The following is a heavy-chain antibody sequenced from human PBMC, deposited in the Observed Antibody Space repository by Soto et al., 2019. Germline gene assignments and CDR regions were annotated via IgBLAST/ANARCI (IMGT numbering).Heavy chain of an antibody. CDR1: EYTFTSYD. CDR3: ARPRLGGDPLDY. J-gene: IGHJ4*02. D-gene: IGHD4-17*01. Sequence: ASVKVSCKASEYTFTSYDINWVRQATGQGLEWMGWMNPNSGNTGYAQKLQGRVTMTTDTSTSTAYMELRSLRSDDTAVYYCARPRLGGDPLDYWGQGTLVTVSS. CDR2: MNPNSGNT. V-gene: IGHV1-8*01.